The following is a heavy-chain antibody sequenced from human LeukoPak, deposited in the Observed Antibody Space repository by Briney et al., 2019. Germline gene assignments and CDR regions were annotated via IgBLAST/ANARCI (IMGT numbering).Heavy chain of an antibody. J-gene: IGHJ4*02. CDR1: GYRFNTYW. Sequence: GESLKISCEASGYRFNTYWLAWVRQMPGKGLEWMGIIFPSDSDTRYSPSFQGQVTISADKSISIAYLQWSSLKAPDTAMYYCARLDSSGYFPDYWGQGTLVTVSS. CDR2: IFPSDSDT. V-gene: IGHV5-51*01. CDR3: ARLDSSGYFPDY. D-gene: IGHD3-22*01.